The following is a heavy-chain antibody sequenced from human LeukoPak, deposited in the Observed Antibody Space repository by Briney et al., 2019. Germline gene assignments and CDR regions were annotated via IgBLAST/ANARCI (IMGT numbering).Heavy chain of an antibody. V-gene: IGHV3-23*01. D-gene: IGHD3-3*01. J-gene: IGHJ5*02. CDR3: AADPPKYYDFWSGYSNMFDP. Sequence: GGSLRLSCSASGFTFNAYGMGWVRQAPGKGLEWVSVVSGDGGTTYYADSVRGRFTISRDNSKNTLYMQINSLGDEDTAVYYCAADPPKYYDFWSGYSNMFDPWGQGTLVTVSS. CDR2: VSGDGGTT. CDR1: GFTFNAYG.